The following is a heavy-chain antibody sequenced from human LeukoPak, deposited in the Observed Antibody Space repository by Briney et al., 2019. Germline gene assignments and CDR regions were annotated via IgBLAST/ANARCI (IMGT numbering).Heavy chain of an antibody. CDR1: GFTFSDCA. D-gene: IGHD3-22*01. V-gene: IGHV3-73*01. J-gene: IGHJ4*02. CDR2: IDSRAKSHAT. Sequence: PGGSLRLSCAGSGFTFSDCAIHWVRQAPGKGLEWVARIDSRAKSHATAYAASVRGRFTVSRDDSKSTAWLQMNSLRTEDTAVYFCAKEIYYDSSAFFDYWGQGTLVTVSS. CDR3: AKEIYYDSSAFFDY.